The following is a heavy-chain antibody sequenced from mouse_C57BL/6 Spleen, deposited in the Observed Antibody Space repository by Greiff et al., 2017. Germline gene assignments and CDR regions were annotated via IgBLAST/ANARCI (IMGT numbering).Heavy chain of an antibody. CDR3: ARKEVTTVVTAEVYYFDY. CDR1: GYTFTSYG. CDR2: IYPRTGYT. D-gene: IGHD1-1*01. Sequence: QVQLQQSGAELARPGASVKLSCKASGYTFTSYGISWVKQRPGQGLEWIGEIYPRTGYTYYNEKFKGKATLTADQSSSTAYMELRSLTSVDSAVYLCARKEVTTVVTAEVYYFDYWGQGTTLTVSS. V-gene: IGHV1-81*01. J-gene: IGHJ2*01.